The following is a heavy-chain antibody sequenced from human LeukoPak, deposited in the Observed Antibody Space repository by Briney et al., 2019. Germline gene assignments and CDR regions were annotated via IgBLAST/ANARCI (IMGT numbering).Heavy chain of an antibody. CDR1: GGSFSGYY. CDR2: INHSGST. Sequence: SETLSLTCAVYGGSFSGYYWSWIRQPPGKGLEGIGEINHSGSTNYNPSLTSRVTISVDTSKNQFSLKLSSVTAADTAVYYCARGLRLPMVRGTFDYWGQGTLVTVSS. D-gene: IGHD3-10*01. V-gene: IGHV4-34*01. CDR3: ARGLRLPMVRGTFDY. J-gene: IGHJ4*02.